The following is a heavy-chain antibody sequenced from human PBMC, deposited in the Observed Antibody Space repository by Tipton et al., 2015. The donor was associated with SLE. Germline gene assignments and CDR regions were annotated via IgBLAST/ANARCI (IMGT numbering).Heavy chain of an antibody. CDR2: IKHSGST. V-gene: IGHV4-34*01. Sequence: TLSLTCTVSGASISSHYWSWIRQPPGKGREGVGEIKHSGSTNYNPSLKSRLTISIDTSKNQFSLKLSSVTAADTAVYYCARHDTNYGRNWFDPWGQGTLVTVSS. D-gene: IGHD2-8*01. CDR3: ARHDTNYGRNWFDP. J-gene: IGHJ5*02. CDR1: GASISSHY.